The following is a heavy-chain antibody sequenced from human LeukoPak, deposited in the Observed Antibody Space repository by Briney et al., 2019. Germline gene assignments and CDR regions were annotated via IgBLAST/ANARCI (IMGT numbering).Heavy chain of an antibody. V-gene: IGHV1-69*13. D-gene: IGHD6-19*01. Sequence: ASVKVSCKASGDTFSSYAISWVRQAPGQGVEWMGGIIPIFGTANYAQKFQGRVTITADESTSTAYMELSSLRSEDTAVYYCARGRMAGTYVFDYWGQGTLVTVSS. CDR1: GDTFSSYA. CDR3: ARGRMAGTYVFDY. J-gene: IGHJ4*02. CDR2: IIPIFGTA.